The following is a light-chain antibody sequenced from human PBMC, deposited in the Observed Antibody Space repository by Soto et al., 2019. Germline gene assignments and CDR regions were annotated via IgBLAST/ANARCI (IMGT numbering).Light chain of an antibody. CDR3: KQYNNWPLT. J-gene: IGKJ5*01. CDR2: DAS. V-gene: IGKV3-11*01. Sequence: EIVLTQSPATLSLSPGERATLSCRASQSVSSYLAWYQQKPGQAPRLLIYDASDRAPGIPARFSGRGSGADLTLTISSLQSEDFAVYYCKQYNNWPLTFGQGTRLEIK. CDR1: QSVSSY.